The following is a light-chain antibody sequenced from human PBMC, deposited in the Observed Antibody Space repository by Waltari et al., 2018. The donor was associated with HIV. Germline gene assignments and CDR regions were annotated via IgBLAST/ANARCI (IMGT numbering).Light chain of an antibody. J-gene: IGLJ3*02. V-gene: IGLV3-19*01. CDR2: GTN. CDR3: NSRDDIGHWF. CDR1: IVRTYF. Sequence: SSELTQDPAVSVALGQTVRIPCPGDIVRTYFARWYQQKPGQAPVLVFYGTNNRPSGIPDRFSGSTSGDTASLTITGAQAEDEADYYCNSRDDIGHWFFGAGTKVTVL.